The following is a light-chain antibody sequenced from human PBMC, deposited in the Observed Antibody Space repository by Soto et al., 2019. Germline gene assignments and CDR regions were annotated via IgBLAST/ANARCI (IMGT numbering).Light chain of an antibody. J-gene: IGKJ4*01. CDR1: QSVSNS. Sequence: EIVLTQSPATLSLSPGERATLSCWASQSVSNSLAWYQQKPGQSPRLLIYDVSTRATGIPARFGGSGSGTDFTLTISSRETDDFAVYYCQQRTSWPLTFGGGTKVEI. V-gene: IGKV3-11*01. CDR2: DVS. CDR3: QQRTSWPLT.